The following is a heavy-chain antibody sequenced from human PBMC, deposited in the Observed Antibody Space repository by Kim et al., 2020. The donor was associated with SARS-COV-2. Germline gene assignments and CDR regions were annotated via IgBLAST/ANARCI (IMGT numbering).Heavy chain of an antibody. V-gene: IGHV4-34*01. CDR1: GGSFSGYY. J-gene: IGHJ4*02. CDR3: ARSVMVVAAPDY. D-gene: IGHD2-15*01. Sequence: SETLSLTCAVYGGSFSGYYWSWIRQPPGKGLEWIGEINHSGSTNYNPSLKSRVTISVDTSKNQFSLKLSSVTAADTAVYYCARSVMVVAAPDYWGQGTLVTVSS. CDR2: INHSGST.